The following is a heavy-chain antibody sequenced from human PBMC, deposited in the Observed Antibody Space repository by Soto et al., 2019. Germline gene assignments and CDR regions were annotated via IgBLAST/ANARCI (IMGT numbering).Heavy chain of an antibody. V-gene: IGHV4-61*01. CDR1: GGSVSSGSYY. J-gene: IGHJ4*02. Sequence: QVQLQESGPGLVKPSETLSLTCTVSGGSVSSGSYYWSWFRQPPGKGLEWIGYIYYTGSTNYNPSLKSRVTISVDTSKNQFSLKLSSVTAADTAVYYCARDDSSGWYYFDYWGQGTLVTVSS. CDR3: ARDDSSGWYYFDY. D-gene: IGHD6-19*01. CDR2: IYYTGST.